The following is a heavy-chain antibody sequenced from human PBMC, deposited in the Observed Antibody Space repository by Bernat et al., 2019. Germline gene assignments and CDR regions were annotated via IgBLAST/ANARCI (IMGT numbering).Heavy chain of an antibody. D-gene: IGHD3-22*01. CDR3: ARARITMIVEQYFDL. Sequence: QAQLVESGGGVVQPGRSLRLSCAASGFTFSSYAMHWVRQAPGKGLEWVAVISYDGSNKYYADSVKGRFTISRDNSKNTLYLQMNSLRAEDTAVYYCARARITMIVEQYFDLWGRGTLVTVSS. V-gene: IGHV3-30-3*01. CDR2: ISYDGSNK. CDR1: GFTFSSYA. J-gene: IGHJ2*01.